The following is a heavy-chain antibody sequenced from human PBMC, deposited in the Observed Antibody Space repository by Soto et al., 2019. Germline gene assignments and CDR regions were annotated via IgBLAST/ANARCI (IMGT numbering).Heavy chain of an antibody. CDR3: ARGATHIFDY. CDR2: IYYSGST. V-gene: IGHV4-59*01. J-gene: IGHJ4*02. Sequence: QVQLQESGPGLVKPSETLSLTSTVSGGSISSYYWSWIRQPPGKGLEWIGYIYYSGSTNYNPSLKSRVTISVDTSKNQFSLKLSSVTAADTAVYYCARGATHIFDYWGQGTLVTVSS. CDR1: GGSISSYY. D-gene: IGHD2-15*01.